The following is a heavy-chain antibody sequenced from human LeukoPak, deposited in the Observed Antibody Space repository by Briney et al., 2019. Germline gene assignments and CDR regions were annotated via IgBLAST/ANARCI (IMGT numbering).Heavy chain of an antibody. V-gene: IGHV3-66*01. J-gene: IGHJ6*02. CDR3: ARDGGGYDYGNEDYYYGMDV. CDR1: GFTVSSNY. Sequence: GGSLRLSCAASGFTVSSNYMSWVRQAPGKGLEWVSVIYSGGSTYYADSVKGRFTISRDNSKNTLYLQMNSLRAEDTAVYYCARDGGGYDYGNEDYYYGMDVWGQGTTVTVSS. D-gene: IGHD5-12*01. CDR2: IYSGGST.